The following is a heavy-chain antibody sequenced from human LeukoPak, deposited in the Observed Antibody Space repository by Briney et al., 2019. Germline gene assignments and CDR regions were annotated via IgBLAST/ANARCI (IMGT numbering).Heavy chain of an antibody. CDR1: GFTFSDHY. CDR3: ARDSGWGYCSGGSCYDGGDAFDI. J-gene: IGHJ3*02. Sequence: GGSLRLSCAASGFTFSDHYMDWVRQAPGKGLEWVGRTRNKANSYTTEYAASVKGRFTISRDDSKNSLYLQMNSLKTEDTAVYYCARDSGWGYCSGGSCYDGGDAFDIWGPGTMVTVSS. V-gene: IGHV3-72*01. CDR2: TRNKANSYTT. D-gene: IGHD2-15*01.